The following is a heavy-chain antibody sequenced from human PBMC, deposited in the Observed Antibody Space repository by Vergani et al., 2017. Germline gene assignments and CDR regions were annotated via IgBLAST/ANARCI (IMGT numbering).Heavy chain of an antibody. CDR1: GASIRSSNYY. Sequence: QLQLQESGPGLVKPSATLSLTCSVSGASIRSSNYYWGWIRQPPGKGLEWIASIYYSGSTYYNPSLKSRVTISVDTSKNQFPLKLSSVTAADTAVYFCARNATEEWLVKLGGIDPWGQGILVTVAS. J-gene: IGHJ5*02. CDR3: ARNATEEWLVKLGGIDP. CDR2: IYYSGST. V-gene: IGHV4-39*01. D-gene: IGHD6-19*01.